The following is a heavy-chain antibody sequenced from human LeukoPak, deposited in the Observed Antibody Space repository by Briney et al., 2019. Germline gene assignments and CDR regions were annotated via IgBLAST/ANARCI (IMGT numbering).Heavy chain of an antibody. D-gene: IGHD3-22*01. CDR1: GGTFSSYA. CDR3: ARSKSSGYYHYYFDY. CDR2: IIPIFGTA. V-gene: IGHV1-69*05. J-gene: IGHJ4*02. Sequence: SVKVSCKASGGTFSSYAISWVRQAPGQGLEWMGGIIPIFGTANYAQKFQGRVTITTDESTSTAYMELSSLRSEDTAEYYCARSKSSGYYHYYFDYWGQGTLVTVSS.